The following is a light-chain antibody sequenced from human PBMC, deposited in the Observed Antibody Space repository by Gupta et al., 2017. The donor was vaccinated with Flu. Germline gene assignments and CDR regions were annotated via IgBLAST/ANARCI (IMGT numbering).Light chain of an antibody. V-gene: IGKV3-11*01. CDR2: DAS. CDR1: QSVSSY. J-gene: IGKJ2*01. CDR3: QQRSNGHPRHT. Sequence: EIVLTQSPATLSLSPGERATLSCRASQSVSSYLAWYQQKPGQAPRLLIYDASNRATGIPARFSGSGAGTDFTLTISSREPEDFAVYYCQQRSNGHPRHTFGQGTKLEIK.